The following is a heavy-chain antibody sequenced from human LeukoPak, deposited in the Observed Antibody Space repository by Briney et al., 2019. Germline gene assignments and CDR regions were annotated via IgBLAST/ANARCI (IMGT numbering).Heavy chain of an antibody. D-gene: IGHD2-2*01. Sequence: REASVKVSCKVSGYTLTELSMHWVRQAPGKGLEWMGGFDPEDGETIYAQKFQGRVTMTEDTSTDTAYMELSSLRSEDTAVYYCATGPCSPGSTSCYARPNWFDPWGQGTLVTVSS. V-gene: IGHV1-24*01. CDR2: FDPEDGET. J-gene: IGHJ5*02. CDR1: GYTLTELS. CDR3: ATGPCSPGSTSCYARPNWFDP.